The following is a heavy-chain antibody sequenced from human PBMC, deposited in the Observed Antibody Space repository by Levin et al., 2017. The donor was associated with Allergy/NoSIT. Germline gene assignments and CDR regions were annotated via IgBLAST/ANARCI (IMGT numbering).Heavy chain of an antibody. J-gene: IGHJ4*02. CDR1: GYSFSIYG. CDR2: ISAYTGNT. Sequence: ASVKVSCKASGYSFSIYGFNWVRQAPGQGLEWLGWISAYTGNTDYAQKFQGRVTMTTDTSTSTAYMDLRSLRSDDTTVYYCARGTAAGEIDYWGQGTLVTVSS. D-gene: IGHD6-13*01. V-gene: IGHV1-18*01. CDR3: ARGTAAGEIDY.